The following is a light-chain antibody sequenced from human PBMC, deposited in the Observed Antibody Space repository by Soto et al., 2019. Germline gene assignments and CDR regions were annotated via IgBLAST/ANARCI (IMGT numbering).Light chain of an antibody. V-gene: IGLV1-44*01. CDR1: SSNIGSNT. Sequence: QSVLTQPPSASGTPGQRVTISCSGGSSNIGSNTVNWYHQLPGTAPKLLIYNNNQRPSGVPDRFSGSTSGTSASLAISGLLSEDEADYYCTTWDDSLNGVVFGGGTKLIVL. CDR3: TTWDDSLNGVV. CDR2: NNN. J-gene: IGLJ2*01.